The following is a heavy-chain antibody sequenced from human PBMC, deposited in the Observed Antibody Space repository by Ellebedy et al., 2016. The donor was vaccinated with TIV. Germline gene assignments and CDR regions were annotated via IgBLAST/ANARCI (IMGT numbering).Heavy chain of an antibody. CDR1: GLTFSGYW. D-gene: IGHD6-19*01. Sequence: GESLKISXEVSGLTFSGYWMHWVRQAPGKGLEWISDISGSGGGTYYADSVKGRFTISRDNSKKTLYLEMNSLRVEDTAFYYCAKGQNWYIAVAGSDWFDSWGQGTLVTVSS. CDR2: ISGSGGGT. CDR3: AKGQNWYIAVAGSDWFDS. V-gene: IGHV3-23*01. J-gene: IGHJ5*01.